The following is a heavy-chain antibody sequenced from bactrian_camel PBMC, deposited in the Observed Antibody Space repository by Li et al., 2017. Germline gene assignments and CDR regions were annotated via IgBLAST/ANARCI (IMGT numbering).Heavy chain of an antibody. CDR1: GYTYNRNC. CDR3: KTKGGRPLTPHGYCPDY. J-gene: IGHJ4*01. Sequence: QLVESGGGSVQAGGSLRLSCAASGYTYNRNCMAWFRQAPGKERVGVAAIDSDGRIAYAESVKGRFTFSKDVVKETLYLQMNSLKPEDTAMYYCKTKGGRPLTPHGYCPDYWGQGTQVTVS. V-gene: IGHV3S53*01. CDR2: IDSDGRI. D-gene: IGHD1*01.